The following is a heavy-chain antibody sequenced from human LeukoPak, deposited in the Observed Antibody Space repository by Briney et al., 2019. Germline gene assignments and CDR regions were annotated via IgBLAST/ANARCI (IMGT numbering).Heavy chain of an antibody. CDR2: INHSGST. CDR3: AGGEWLYDY. Sequence: PSETLSLTCAVYGGSFSGYYWSWIRQPPGKGLEWIGEINHSGSTNYNPSLKSRVTISVDTSKNQFSLKLSSVTAADTAVYYCAGGEWLYDYWGQGTLVTVSS. CDR1: GGSFSGYY. V-gene: IGHV4-34*01. J-gene: IGHJ4*02. D-gene: IGHD3-3*01.